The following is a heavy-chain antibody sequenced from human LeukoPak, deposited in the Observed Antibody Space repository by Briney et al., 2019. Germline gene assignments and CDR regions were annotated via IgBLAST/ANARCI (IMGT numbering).Heavy chain of an antibody. Sequence: GESLKISCKGSGCTFTNYWIGWVRQMPGKGLEWMGVIYPSDSDTRYSPSFQGQVTISADKSITTAYLQWSSLKASDTAMYYCARHAGAYTSGWYEDHWGQGTLVIVSS. CDR3: ARHAGAYTSGWYEDH. CDR1: GCTFTNYW. J-gene: IGHJ4*02. V-gene: IGHV5-51*01. D-gene: IGHD6-19*01. CDR2: IYPSDSDT.